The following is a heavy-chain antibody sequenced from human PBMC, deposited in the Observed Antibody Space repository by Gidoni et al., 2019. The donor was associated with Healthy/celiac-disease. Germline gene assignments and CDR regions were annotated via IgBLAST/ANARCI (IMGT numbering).Heavy chain of an antibody. D-gene: IGHD6-13*01. V-gene: IGHV2-70*01. Sequence: QVTLRESGPALVKPTQTLTLTCTFSGFSLSTSGMCVSWIRQPPGKALEWLALIDWDDDKYYSTSLKTRLTISKDTSKNQVVLTMTNMDPVDTATYYCARIQGGSSPNYWYFDLWGRGTLVTVSS. CDR3: ARIQGGSSPNYWYFDL. CDR2: IDWDDDK. J-gene: IGHJ2*01. CDR1: GFSLSTSGMC.